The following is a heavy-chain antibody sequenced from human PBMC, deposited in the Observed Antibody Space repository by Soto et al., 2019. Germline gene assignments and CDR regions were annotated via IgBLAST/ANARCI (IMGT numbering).Heavy chain of an antibody. J-gene: IGHJ4*02. CDR2: INPSGGVT. V-gene: IGHV1-46*01. CDR3: ARRGDDYNYLDY. D-gene: IGHD4-4*01. CDR1: GDTLSNYF. Sequence: QVQLVQSGAEVKKPGASVKVSCKASGDTLSNYFIHWVRQAPGQGLEWMGKINPSGGVTMYPQKFQGRVTMTRDTSTSTVYMELSSLRSEDTAVYHCARRGDDYNYLDYWGQGTLVTVSS.